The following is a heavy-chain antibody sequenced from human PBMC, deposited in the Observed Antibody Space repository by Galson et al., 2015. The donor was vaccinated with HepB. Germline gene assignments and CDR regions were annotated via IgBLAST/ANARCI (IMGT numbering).Heavy chain of an antibody. CDR2: VRDDGGNK. J-gene: IGHJ3*02. D-gene: IGHD2-15*01. CDR3: ARVDQDRPTADAFTI. V-gene: IGHV3-30*12. CDR1: GFTFSNYS. Sequence: SLRLSCAAYGFTFSNYSMGWVRQAPGEGLEWVPAVRDDGGNKSHADSVQGRFTISRDNSTNSLYLHMNSLRAEDTAVYYCARVDQDRPTADAFTIWGQGTMGTVSS.